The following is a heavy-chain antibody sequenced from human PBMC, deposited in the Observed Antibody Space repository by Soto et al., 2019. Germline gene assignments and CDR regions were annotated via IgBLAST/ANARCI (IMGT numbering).Heavy chain of an antibody. CDR3: ARGGVSTRTFDY. J-gene: IGHJ4*02. D-gene: IGHD3-3*01. CDR1: GYNFAGYW. CDR2: IYPSDSDT. Sequence: PGESLKISCKGSGYNFAGYWIAWVRQMPGKGLELMGIIYPSDSDTRYRPSFQGQVTISADKSISSAYLQWSSLRASDTAMYYCARGGVSTRTFDYCGQVTKVTVYS. V-gene: IGHV5-51*01.